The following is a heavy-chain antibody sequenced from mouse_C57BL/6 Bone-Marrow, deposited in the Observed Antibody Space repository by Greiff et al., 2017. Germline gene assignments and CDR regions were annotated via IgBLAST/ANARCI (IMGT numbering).Heavy chain of an antibody. V-gene: IGHV1-52*01. CDR1: GYTFTSYW. CDR3: ARSGYGNLFAY. J-gene: IGHJ3*01. Sequence: QVQLQQSGAELVRPGSSVKLSCKASGYTFTSYWLHWVKQRPIQGLEWIGNIDPSDSETHYNQKFKDKATLTVDKSSSTAYMQLSSLTSEDSAVYYCARSGYGNLFAYWGQGTLVTVSA. CDR2: IDPSDSET. D-gene: IGHD2-1*01.